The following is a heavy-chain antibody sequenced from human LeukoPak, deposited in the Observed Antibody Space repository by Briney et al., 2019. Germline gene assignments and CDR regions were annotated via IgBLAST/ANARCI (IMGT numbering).Heavy chain of an antibody. CDR2: ISSSSSYI. CDR1: GFTFSSYS. J-gene: IGHJ4*02. D-gene: IGHD3-9*01. Sequence: GGSLRLSCAASGFTFSSYSMNWVRQAPGKGLEWVSYISSSSSYIYYADSVKGRFTISRDNAKNSLYLQMNSLRAEDTAVYYCASDILTGYRRTRFDYWGQGTLVTVSS. CDR3: ASDILTGYRRTRFDY. V-gene: IGHV3-21*05.